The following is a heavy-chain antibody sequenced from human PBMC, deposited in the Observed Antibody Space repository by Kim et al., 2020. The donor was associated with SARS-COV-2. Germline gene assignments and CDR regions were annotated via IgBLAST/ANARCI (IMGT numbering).Heavy chain of an antibody. Sequence: QRFQGSVTITADESTSTAYMELSSLRSEDTAVYYCARVDAYYYGSGSYYDYWGQGTLVTVSS. CDR3: ARVDAYYYGSGSYYDY. V-gene: IGHV1-69*01. D-gene: IGHD3-10*01. J-gene: IGHJ4*02.